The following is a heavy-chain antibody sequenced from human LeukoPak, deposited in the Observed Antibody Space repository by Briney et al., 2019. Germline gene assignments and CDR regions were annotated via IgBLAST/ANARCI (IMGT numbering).Heavy chain of an antibody. CDR2: ISRSGTTI. CDR3: ARPPSISNPYFGMDV. V-gene: IGHV3-48*03. Sequence: GGSLRLSCAASGFTFSSYEINWVRQAPGKGLEWVSYISRSGTTIYYADSVKGRFTISRDNAKNSLYLQMNSLRAEDTAVYYCARPPSISNPYFGMDVWGQGTTVTVSS. J-gene: IGHJ6*02. D-gene: IGHD2/OR15-2a*01. CDR1: GFTFSSYE.